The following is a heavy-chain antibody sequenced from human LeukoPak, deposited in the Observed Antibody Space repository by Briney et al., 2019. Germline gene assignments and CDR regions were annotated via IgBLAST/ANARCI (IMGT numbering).Heavy chain of an antibody. V-gene: IGHV4-61*02. CDR1: GGSISSGSYY. CDR2: IYTSGST. Sequence: SETLSLTCTVSGGSISSGSYYWSWIRQPAGKGLEWIGRIYTSGSTNYNLSLESRVTISVDTSKNQFSLKLSSVTAADTAVYYCARDAEGIFDYWGQGTLVTVSS. D-gene: IGHD1-14*01. J-gene: IGHJ4*02. CDR3: ARDAEGIFDY.